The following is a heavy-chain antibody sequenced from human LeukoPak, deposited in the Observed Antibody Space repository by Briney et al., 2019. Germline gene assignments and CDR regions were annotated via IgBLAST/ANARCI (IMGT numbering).Heavy chain of an antibody. J-gene: IGHJ4*02. CDR3: ARVKTAPGADFDY. CDR1: GYTFTGYY. Sequence: GASVKVSCKASGYTFTGYYMHWVRQAPGQGLEWMGWINPNSGGTNYAQKFQGRVTMARDTSISTAYMELSRLRSDDTAVYYCARVKTAPGADFDYWGQGTLVTVSS. CDR2: INPNSGGT. D-gene: IGHD1-26*01. V-gene: IGHV1-2*02.